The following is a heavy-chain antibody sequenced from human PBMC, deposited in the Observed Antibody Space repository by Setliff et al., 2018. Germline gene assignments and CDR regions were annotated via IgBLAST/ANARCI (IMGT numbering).Heavy chain of an antibody. CDR1: GGSVSNSGFF. D-gene: IGHD3-22*01. CDR3: ARAPRYFDSTGSYFDG. V-gene: IGHV4-39*01. CDR2: IYDSGSS. J-gene: IGHJ4*02. Sequence: SETLSLTCTVSGGSVSNSGFFWGWLRQAPGKGLEWIGNIYDSGSSNYNASLXXXXIXXXXXXXXXXXXXXXXXXXADTAVYYCARAPRYFDSTGSYFDGWGQGTPVTVSS.